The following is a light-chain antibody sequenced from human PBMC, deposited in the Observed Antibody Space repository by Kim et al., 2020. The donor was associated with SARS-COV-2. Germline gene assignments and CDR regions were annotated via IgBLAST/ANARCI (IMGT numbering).Light chain of an antibody. CDR2: QDS. Sequence: SYELTQPPSVSVSPGQTASITCSGDKLGDKYACWYQQKPGQSPVLVIYQDSKLPSGIPERFSGSNSGNTATLTISGTQAMDEADYYCQAWDSSPVVFGGGTQLTVL. CDR3: QAWDSSPVV. V-gene: IGLV3-1*01. CDR1: KLGDKY. J-gene: IGLJ2*01.